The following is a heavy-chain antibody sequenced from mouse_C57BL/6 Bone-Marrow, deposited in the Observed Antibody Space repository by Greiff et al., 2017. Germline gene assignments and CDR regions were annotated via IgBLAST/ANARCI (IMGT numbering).Heavy chain of an antibody. V-gene: IGHV1-19*01. CDR2: INPYNGST. J-gene: IGHJ4*01. D-gene: IGHD1-1*01. CDR1: GYTFTNYY. Sequence: VQLQQSGPVLVKPGASVKLSCKASGYTFTNYYMNWVKQSHGKNLEWIGVINPYNGSTSYNQKFKGKATVTDDKSSSTAYMKLNSLTSEDSAVYSCARYYSGRSYYYYAMDYWGQGTSVTVSS. CDR3: ARYYSGRSYYYYAMDY.